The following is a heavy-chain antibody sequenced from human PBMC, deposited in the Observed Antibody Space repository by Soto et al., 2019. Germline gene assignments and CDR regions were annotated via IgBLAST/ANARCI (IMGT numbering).Heavy chain of an antibody. J-gene: IGHJ4*02. D-gene: IGHD2-15*01. CDR1: GGSISSYY. CDR2: IYYSGST. Sequence: SETLSLTCTVSGGSISSYYWSWIRQPPGKGLEWIGYIYYSGSTNYNPSLKSRVTISVDTSKNQFSLKLSSVTAADTAVYYCARSHYCSGGSCYPSLIDYWGQGTLVTVSS. V-gene: IGHV4-59*01. CDR3: ARSHYCSGGSCYPSLIDY.